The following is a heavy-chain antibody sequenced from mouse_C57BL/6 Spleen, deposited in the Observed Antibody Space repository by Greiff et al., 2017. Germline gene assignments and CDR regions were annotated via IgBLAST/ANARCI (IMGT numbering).Heavy chain of an antibody. CDR2: IYTGGGYT. Sequence: QVQLQQSGAELVRPGTSVKMSCKASGYTFTNYGIGWVKQRPGHGLEWIGDIYTGGGYTNYNEKFKGKATLTADKSTSTAYMQFSSLTSEDSAIYYCARYSYSNYDYAKDYRGPGTTVTVAS. CDR1: GYTFTNYG. CDR3: ARYSYSNYDYAKDY. D-gene: IGHD2-5*01. V-gene: IGHV1-63*01. J-gene: IGHJ4*01.